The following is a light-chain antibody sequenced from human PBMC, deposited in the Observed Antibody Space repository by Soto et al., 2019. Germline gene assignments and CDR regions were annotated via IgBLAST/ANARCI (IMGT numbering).Light chain of an antibody. CDR3: SSYTSSSTLDV. CDR2: DVS. J-gene: IGLJ1*01. V-gene: IGLV2-14*01. CDR1: SSDIGGYNY. Sequence: ALTQPASVSGSPGQSITISCTGTSSDIGGYNYVSWYQQHPGKAPKLMIYDVSNRPSGVSNRFSGSKSGNTASLTISGLQAEDEADYYCSSYTSSSTLDVFGTGTKVTVL.